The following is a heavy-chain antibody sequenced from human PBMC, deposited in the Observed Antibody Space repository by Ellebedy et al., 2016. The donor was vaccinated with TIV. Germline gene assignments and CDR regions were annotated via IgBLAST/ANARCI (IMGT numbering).Heavy chain of an antibody. CDR1: GFPFEIYT. V-gene: IGHV3-23*01. CDR3: AKVQQSGKWRTNFFDS. D-gene: IGHD1/OR15-1a*01. CDR2: IGGTGGNS. Sequence: PGGSLRLSCITSGFPFEIYTMTWVRQSPENGLEWVSGIGGTGGNSFYADSVKGRFVISRDDSKTTFYLQMKSLRVEDTALYYCAKVQQSGKWRTNFFDSWGQGTQVTVSS. J-gene: IGHJ4*02.